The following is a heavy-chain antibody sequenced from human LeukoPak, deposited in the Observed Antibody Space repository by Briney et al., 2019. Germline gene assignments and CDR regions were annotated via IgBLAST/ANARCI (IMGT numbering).Heavy chain of an antibody. CDR1: GGSISSSNW. D-gene: IGHD3-10*01. CDR2: IYHSGST. J-gene: IGHJ6*03. V-gene: IGHV4-4*02. CDR3: AREGGDDYYYYYYMDV. Sequence: NPSETLSLTCTVSGGSISSSNWWIWVRQPPGKGLEWIGEIYHSGSTYYNPSLKSRVTISVDTSKNQFSLKLSSVTAADTAVYYCAREGGDDYYYYYYMDVWGKGTTVTVSS.